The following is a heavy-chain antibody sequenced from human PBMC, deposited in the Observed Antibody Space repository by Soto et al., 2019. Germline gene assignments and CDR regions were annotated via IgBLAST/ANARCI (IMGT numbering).Heavy chain of an antibody. D-gene: IGHD4-17*01. V-gene: IGHV1-3*01. CDR1: GYTFTSYA. Sequence: GASVKVSCKASGYTFTSYAMHWVRQAPGQRLEWMGWINAGNGNTKYSQKFQGRVTITRDTSASTAYMELSSLRSEDTAVYYCARDFFSYGAKRTFDYWGQGTLVTVSS. CDR3: ARDFFSYGAKRTFDY. CDR2: INAGNGNT. J-gene: IGHJ4*02.